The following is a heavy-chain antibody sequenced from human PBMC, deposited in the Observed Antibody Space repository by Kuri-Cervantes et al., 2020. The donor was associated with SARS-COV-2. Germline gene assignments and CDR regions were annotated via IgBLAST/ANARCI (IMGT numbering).Heavy chain of an antibody. V-gene: IGHV3-15*01. J-gene: IGHJ3*02. Sequence: GGSLRLSCAASGFTFSNAWMSWVRQAPGKGLEWVGRIKSKTDGGTTDYAAPVKGRFTISRDDSKNTLYLQMNSLKTEDTAVYYCTRGGYRTSSDAFDIWAKGQWSPSPQ. CDR1: GFTFSNAW. CDR2: IKSKTDGGTT. D-gene: IGHD6-13*01. CDR3: TRGGYRTSSDAFDI.